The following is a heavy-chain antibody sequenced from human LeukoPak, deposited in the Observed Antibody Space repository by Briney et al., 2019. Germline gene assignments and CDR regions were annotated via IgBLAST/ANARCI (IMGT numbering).Heavy chain of an antibody. Sequence: SETLSLTCTVSGGSISSYYWSWIRQPPGKGLEWSGYIYYSGSTNYNPSLKSRVTISVDTSKNQFSLKLSSVTAADTAVYYCARVRDGYNLVFDYWGQGTLVTVSS. CDR2: IYYSGST. CDR1: GGSISSYY. J-gene: IGHJ4*02. D-gene: IGHD5-24*01. V-gene: IGHV4-59*01. CDR3: ARVRDGYNLVFDY.